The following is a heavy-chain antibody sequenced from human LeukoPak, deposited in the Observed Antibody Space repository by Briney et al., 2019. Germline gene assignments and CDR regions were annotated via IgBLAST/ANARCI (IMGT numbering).Heavy chain of an antibody. V-gene: IGHV3-48*02. Sequence: GGSLRLSCAASGFTFSSYSMYWVRQAPGKGLEWVSYISSSSSAIYYADSVKGRFTISRDNAKNSLYLQMNSLRDEDTAFYYCARGLTTVTRSHFDYCGQGTLVTVSS. D-gene: IGHD4-17*01. CDR1: GFTFSSYS. CDR2: ISSSSSAI. J-gene: IGHJ4*02. CDR3: ARGLTTVTRSHFDY.